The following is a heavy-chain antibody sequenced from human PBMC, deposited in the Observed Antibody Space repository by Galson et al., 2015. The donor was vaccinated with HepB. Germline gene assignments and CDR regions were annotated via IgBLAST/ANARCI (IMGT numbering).Heavy chain of an antibody. CDR2: IWYDGSNK. V-gene: IGHV3-33*08. Sequence: SLRLSCAASGFTFSSYGMHWVRQAPGKGLEWMAVIWYDGSNKYYADSVKGRFTISRDNSKNTLYLQMNSLRAEDTAVYYCARDLGGYNSHYYYGMDVWGQGTTVTVSS. CDR1: GFTFSSYG. D-gene: IGHD5-24*01. CDR3: ARDLGGYNSHYYYGMDV. J-gene: IGHJ6*02.